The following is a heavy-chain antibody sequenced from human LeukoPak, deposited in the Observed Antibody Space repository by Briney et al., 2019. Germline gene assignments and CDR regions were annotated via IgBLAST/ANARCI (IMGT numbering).Heavy chain of an antibody. D-gene: IGHD6-19*01. J-gene: IGHJ4*02. CDR2: IYHSGST. Sequence: SETLSLTCTVSGYSISSGYYWGWIRQPPGKGLEWIGSIYHSGSTYYNPSLKSRVTISVDTSKNQFSLKLSSVTAADTAVYYCAREGAIAVAGHFDYWGQGTLVTVSS. CDR1: GYSISSGYY. CDR3: AREGAIAVAGHFDY. V-gene: IGHV4-38-2*02.